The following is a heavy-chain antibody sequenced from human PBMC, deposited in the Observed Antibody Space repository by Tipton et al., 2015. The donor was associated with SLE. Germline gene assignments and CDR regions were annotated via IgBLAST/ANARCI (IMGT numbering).Heavy chain of an antibody. CDR3: ARDIPYCGDICHDTFHI. D-gene: IGHD2-21*01. J-gene: IGHJ3*02. V-gene: IGHV1-18*01. CDR1: GHNFTRYG. CDR2: ISAYNGNT. Sequence: QVQLVQSGAEVKKPGASVKVSCKASGHNFTRYGISWVRTAPGQGLEWMGWISAYNGNTNYAQKLQDRVTMTTDTSTSTAYMELRSLRSDDTAVYYCARDIPYCGDICHDTFHIWGQGTMVTVSS.